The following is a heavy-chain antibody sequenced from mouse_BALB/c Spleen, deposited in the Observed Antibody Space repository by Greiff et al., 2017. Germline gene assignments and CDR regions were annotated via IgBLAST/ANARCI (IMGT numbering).Heavy chain of an antibody. CDR3: ARSKGLRNAMDY. D-gene: IGHD2-4*01. Sequence: EVQRVESGGGLVQPGGSRKLSCAASGFTFSSFGMHWVRQAPEKGLEWVAYISSGSSTIYYADTVKGRFTISRDNPKNTLFLQMTSLRSEDTAMYYCARSKGLRNAMDYWGQGTSVTVSS. J-gene: IGHJ4*01. CDR2: ISSGSSTI. CDR1: GFTFSSFG. V-gene: IGHV5-17*02.